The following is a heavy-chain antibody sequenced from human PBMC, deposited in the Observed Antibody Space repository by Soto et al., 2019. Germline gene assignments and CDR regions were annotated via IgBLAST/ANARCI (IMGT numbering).Heavy chain of an antibody. CDR3: SRLHYYDSSGPWAGAFDI. J-gene: IGHJ3*02. CDR1: GGSISSGGYY. Sequence: PSETLSLTCTVSGGSISSGGYYWSGIRQHRGKGLEWIGYIYYSGSTYYNPSLKRRVTISVDTSKNQFCLKLSSVTAADTAVDYCSRLHYYDSSGPWAGAFDIWGPGTMVTVSS. CDR2: IYYSGST. V-gene: IGHV4-31*03. D-gene: IGHD3-22*01.